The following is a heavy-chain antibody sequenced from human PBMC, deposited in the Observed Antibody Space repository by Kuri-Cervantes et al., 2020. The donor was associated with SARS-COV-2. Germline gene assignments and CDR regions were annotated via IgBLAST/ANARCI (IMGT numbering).Heavy chain of an antibody. Sequence: SETLSLTCAVYGGSFSGYYWSWIRQPPGKGLEWIGYIYYSGSTNYNPSLKSRVTISVDTSKNQFSLKLCSVTAADTAVYYCARGGYGDYLSWGQGTLVTVSS. V-gene: IGHV4-59*01. CDR2: IYYSGST. J-gene: IGHJ5*02. CDR1: GGSFSGYY. CDR3: ARGGYGDYLS. D-gene: IGHD4-17*01.